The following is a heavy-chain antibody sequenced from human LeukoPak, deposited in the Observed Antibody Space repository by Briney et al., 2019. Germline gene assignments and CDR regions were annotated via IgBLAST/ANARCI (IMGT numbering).Heavy chain of an antibody. CDR2: IYYSGST. CDR1: GGSISIYY. V-gene: IGHV4-59*08. Sequence: SETLSLTCTVSGGSISIYYWSWIRQPPGKGLEWIGYIYYSGSTNYNPSLKSRVTISVDTSKNQFSLKLSSVTAADTAVYYCARGGYQLDYWGQGTLVTVSS. J-gene: IGHJ4*02. CDR3: ARGGYQLDY. D-gene: IGHD2-2*01.